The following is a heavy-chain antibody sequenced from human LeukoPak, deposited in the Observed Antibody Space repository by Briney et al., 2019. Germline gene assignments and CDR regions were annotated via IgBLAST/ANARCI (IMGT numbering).Heavy chain of an antibody. Sequence: PGGSLRLSCAVSGLTFNNYAMSWVRQAPGKGLEWVSAISKSGDHTYYAASAKGRFTIYRDNSKNTQYLQMNSLRAEDTAVYYCARDLRYYDSSGYHNWFDPWGQGTLVTVSS. V-gene: IGHV3-23*01. CDR2: ISKSGDHT. CDR1: GLTFNNYA. CDR3: ARDLRYYDSSGYHNWFDP. D-gene: IGHD3-22*01. J-gene: IGHJ5*02.